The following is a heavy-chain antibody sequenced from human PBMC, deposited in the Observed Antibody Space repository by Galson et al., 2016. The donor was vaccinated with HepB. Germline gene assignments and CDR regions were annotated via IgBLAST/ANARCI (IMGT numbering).Heavy chain of an antibody. CDR2: ISRSSSYI. CDR3: ARSGSTGYFDY. J-gene: IGHJ4*02. V-gene: IGHV3-21*01. Sequence: SLRLSCAASGVIFSSYSMNWVRQAPGKGLEWVSSISRSSSYIYYADSVKGRFTISRDNAKNSLYLQMNSLRAEDTAVYYCARSGSTGYFDYWGQGTLVTVSS. CDR1: GVIFSSYS. D-gene: IGHD3-9*01.